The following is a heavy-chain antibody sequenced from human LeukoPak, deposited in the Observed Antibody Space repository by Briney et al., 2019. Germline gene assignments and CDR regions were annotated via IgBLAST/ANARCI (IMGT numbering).Heavy chain of an antibody. CDR3: ASLFRDDVFDI. Sequence: GEPLKISCKGSGYTFTSYWFSWLRQMPGKGLGWMERVDPSDSYTNYSPSFQGHVSISADKSISTAYLQWRSLKASDTAMYYCASLFRDDVFDIWGQGTMVTVSS. CDR2: VDPSDSYT. CDR1: GYTFTSYW. D-gene: IGHD3-10*01. J-gene: IGHJ3*02. V-gene: IGHV5-10-1*01.